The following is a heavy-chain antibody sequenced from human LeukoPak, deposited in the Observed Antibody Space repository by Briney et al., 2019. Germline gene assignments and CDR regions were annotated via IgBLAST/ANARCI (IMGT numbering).Heavy chain of an antibody. D-gene: IGHD3-10*01. J-gene: IGHJ4*02. CDR3: ARDQGITMVRATYRLSGYFAH. CDR2: INAGNGNT. Sequence: ASVKVSCKASGYTFTSYAMHWVRQAPGQRLGLMGWINAGNGNTKYSQKFQGRVTITRDTSASTAYMELSSLPSEDTAVYYCARDQGITMVRATYRLSGYFAHWGQGTLVTVSS. V-gene: IGHV1-3*01. CDR1: GYTFTSYA.